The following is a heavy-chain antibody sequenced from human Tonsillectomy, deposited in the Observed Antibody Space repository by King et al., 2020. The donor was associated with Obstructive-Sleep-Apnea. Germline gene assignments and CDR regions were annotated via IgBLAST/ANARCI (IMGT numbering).Heavy chain of an antibody. CDR1: GFTFSSYW. Sequence: VQLVESGGGLVQPGGSLRLSCAASGFTFSSYWMHWVRQAPGKGLVWVSRINSDMTSTSYADSVKGRFTISRDNAKNTLYLQMNSLRAEDTAVYYCARDRWIAVAGTGGPPDVWGQGTTVTVSS. V-gene: IGHV3-74*01. D-gene: IGHD6-19*01. CDR3: ARDRWIAVAGTGGPPDV. CDR2: INSDMTST. J-gene: IGHJ6*02.